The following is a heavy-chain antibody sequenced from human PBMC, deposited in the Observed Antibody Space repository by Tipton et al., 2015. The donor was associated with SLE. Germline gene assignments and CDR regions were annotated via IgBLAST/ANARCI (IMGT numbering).Heavy chain of an antibody. CDR2: INHSGST. CDR1: GGSFSGYY. D-gene: IGHD3-3*01. V-gene: IGHV4-34*01. CDR3: ARGGVVTTYYFDY. J-gene: IGHJ4*02. Sequence: LRLSCAVYGGSFSGYYWSWIRQPPGKGLEWIGEINHSGSTNYNPSLKSRATISVDTSKNQFSLKLSSVTAADTAVYYCARGGVVTTYYFDYWGQGTLVTVSS.